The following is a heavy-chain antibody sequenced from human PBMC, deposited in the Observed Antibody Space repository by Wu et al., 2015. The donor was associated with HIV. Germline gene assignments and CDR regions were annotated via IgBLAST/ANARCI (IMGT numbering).Heavy chain of an antibody. CDR1: GYTFTNYD. J-gene: IGHJ6*03. CDR3: ARGPPLAAQYYYMDV. CDR2: MNPNSGNT. V-gene: IGHV1-8*01. Sequence: QVQLVQSGAEVKKPGASVKVSCKASGYTFTNYDINWVRQATGQGLEWMGWMNPNSGNTAYAQKFQGRVTFARHTSISTAYMELSSLRSEDTAVYYCARGPPLAAQYYYMDVWGKGTTVTVSS. D-gene: IGHD6-6*01.